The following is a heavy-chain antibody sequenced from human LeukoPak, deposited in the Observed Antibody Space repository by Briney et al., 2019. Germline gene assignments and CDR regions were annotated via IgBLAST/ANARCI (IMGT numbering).Heavy chain of an antibody. CDR3: ARDGYSSGWLLQH. CDR2: ISSSSSYI. D-gene: IGHD6-19*01. V-gene: IGHV3-21*01. Sequence: GGSLRLSCAASGFTFSSYAMSWVRQAPGKGLEWASSISSSSSYIYYADSVKGRFTISRDNAKNSLYLQMNSLRAEDTAVYYCARDGYSSGWLLQHWGQGTLVTVSS. CDR1: GFTFSSYA. J-gene: IGHJ1*01.